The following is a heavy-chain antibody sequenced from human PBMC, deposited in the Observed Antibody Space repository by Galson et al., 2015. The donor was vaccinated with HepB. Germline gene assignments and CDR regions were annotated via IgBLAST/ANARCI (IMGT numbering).Heavy chain of an antibody. CDR1: GFTFSSHA. V-gene: IGHV3-23*01. CDR3: AGYCSSTSCYRGRFAFDI. J-gene: IGHJ3*02. Sequence: SLRLSCAASGFTFSSHAMTWVRQAPGKGLEWVSVLSGSDGTTYYADSVKGRFTISKDNSKNTLYLQMNSLRAEDTALYYCAGYCSSTSCYRGRFAFDIWGQGTMVTVSS. D-gene: IGHD2-2*02. CDR2: LSGSDGTT.